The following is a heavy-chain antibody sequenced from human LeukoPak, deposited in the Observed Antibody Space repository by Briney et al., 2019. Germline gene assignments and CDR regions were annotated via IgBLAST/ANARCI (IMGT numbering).Heavy chain of an antibody. Sequence: ASVKVSCKASGYTFTSYGISWVRQAPGQGLEWMGWISVYNGNTNYEQKLQGRVTMTTDTSTSTAYMELRSLRSDDTAVYYCARDLEGGYSYGFSPPAYWGQGTLVTVSS. CDR1: GYTFTSYG. CDR3: ARDLEGGYSYGFSPPAY. V-gene: IGHV1-18*04. CDR2: ISVYNGNT. J-gene: IGHJ4*02. D-gene: IGHD5-18*01.